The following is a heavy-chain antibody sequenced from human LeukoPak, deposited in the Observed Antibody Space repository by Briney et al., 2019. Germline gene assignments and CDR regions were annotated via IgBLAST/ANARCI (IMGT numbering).Heavy chain of an antibody. CDR1: GFTFTSSA. D-gene: IGHD3-10*01. J-gene: IGHJ4*02. CDR2: IVVGSGNT. Sequence: SVKVSCKASGFTFTSSAMQWVRQARGQRLEWIGWIVVGSGNTNYAQKFQERVTITRDMSTSTAYMELSSLRSEDPAVYYCAAEGWFGELLFDYWGQGTLVTVSS. CDR3: AAEGWFGELLFDY. V-gene: IGHV1-58*02.